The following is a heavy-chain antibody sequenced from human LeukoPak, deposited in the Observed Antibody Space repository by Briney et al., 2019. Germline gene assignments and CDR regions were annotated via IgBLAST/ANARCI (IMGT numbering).Heavy chain of an antibody. CDR3: ARDPPASDYFGY. J-gene: IGHJ4*02. CDR1: GYTFTGYY. CDR2: INPNSGGT. V-gene: IGHV1-2*06. Sequence: EASVKVSCKASGYTFTGYYMNWVRQAPGQGLEWMGRINPNSGGTKYVQKFQGRVTMTRDTSISTAYMELSRLRSDDTAVYYCARDPPASDYFGYWGQGIVVTVSS.